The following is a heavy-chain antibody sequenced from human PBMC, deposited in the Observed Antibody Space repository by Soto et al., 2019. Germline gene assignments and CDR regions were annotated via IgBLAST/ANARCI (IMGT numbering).Heavy chain of an antibody. J-gene: IGHJ4*02. Sequence: GGSLRLSCAASGFTFSSYAMSWVRQAPGKGLECVSAISGSGGSTYYADSVKGRFTISRDNSKNTVYLQMNSLRAEDTAVYYCPKFTGYSSGWFDYWGQGTLVTVSS. D-gene: IGHD6-19*01. CDR1: GFTFSSYA. CDR2: ISGSGGST. CDR3: PKFTGYSSGWFDY. V-gene: IGHV3-23*01.